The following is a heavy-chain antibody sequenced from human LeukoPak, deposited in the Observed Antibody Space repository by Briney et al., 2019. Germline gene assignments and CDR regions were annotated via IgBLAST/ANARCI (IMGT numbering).Heavy chain of an antibody. CDR3: ARAPGVLNWVSLIYYFDN. D-gene: IGHD3-3*01. J-gene: IGHJ4*02. CDR1: GFTVSSNY. CDR2: IYSGGST. V-gene: IGHV3-53*01. Sequence: GGSLRLSCAASGFTVSSNYMSWVRQAPGKGLEWVSVIYSGGSTYYADSVKGRFTISRDNSKNTLYLQMDSLRPEDTAVYYCARAPGVLNWVSLIYYFDNWGQGTLVTVSS.